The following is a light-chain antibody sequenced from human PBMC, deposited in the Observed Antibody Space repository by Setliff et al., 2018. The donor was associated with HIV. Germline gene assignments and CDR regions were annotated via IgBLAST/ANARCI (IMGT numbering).Light chain of an antibody. Sequence: QSVLTQPPSASGTPGQRVTISCSGSSSNIGSNNVNWYQQLPGTAPKLLMHNNNNRPSGVPDRFSGSKSGTSASLAITGLQAEDEADYYCQSYDTSLSGWVFGGGTQLTVL. CDR2: NNN. CDR3: QSYDTSLSGWV. V-gene: IGLV1-40*01. J-gene: IGLJ3*02. CDR1: SSNIGSNN.